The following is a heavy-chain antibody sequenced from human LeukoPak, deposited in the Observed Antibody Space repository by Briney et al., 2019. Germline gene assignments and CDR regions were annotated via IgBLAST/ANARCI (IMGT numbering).Heavy chain of an antibody. D-gene: IGHD6-13*01. CDR1: GGSISSGGYY. CDR2: IYHSGST. V-gene: IGHV4-30-2*01. J-gene: IGHJ4*02. Sequence: SQTLSLTCTVSGGSISSGGYYWSWIRQPPGKGLEWIGYIYHSGSTYYNPSLKSRVTISVDRSKNQFSLKLSSVTAADTAVYYCARMITEYSSSWHAYYFDYWGQGTLVTVSS. CDR3: ARMITEYSSSWHAYYFDY.